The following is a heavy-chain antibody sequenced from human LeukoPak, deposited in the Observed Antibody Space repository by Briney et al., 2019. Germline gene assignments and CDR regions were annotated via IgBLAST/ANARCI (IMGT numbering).Heavy chain of an antibody. CDR3: ARSPGALISAAGWYFDL. CDR1: GGSISSSSYY. J-gene: IGHJ2*01. D-gene: IGHD6-13*01. V-gene: IGHV4-39*01. CDR2: IYYSGST. Sequence: PSETLSLTCTVSGGSISSSSYYWGWIRQPPGKGLEWIGSIYYSGSTYYNPSLKSRVTISVDTSKNQFSLKLSSVTAADTAVYYCARSPGALISAAGWYFDLWGRGTLVTVSS.